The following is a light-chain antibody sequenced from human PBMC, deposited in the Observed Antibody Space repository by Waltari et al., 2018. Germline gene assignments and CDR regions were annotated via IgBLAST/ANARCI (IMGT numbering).Light chain of an antibody. V-gene: IGLV2-23*02. Sequence: HSALTQPASLAGSPGRQLTIPCPGPKRSAAKYNYVSWYQQHPGKAPKLMMYDVNKWPAGVSTRFAGSKSGNTASLIISGLQADDEADYFCCSYAGSSTYVYGTGTKVTVL. J-gene: IGLJ1*01. CDR3: CSYAGSSTYV. CDR1: KRSAAKYNY. CDR2: DVN.